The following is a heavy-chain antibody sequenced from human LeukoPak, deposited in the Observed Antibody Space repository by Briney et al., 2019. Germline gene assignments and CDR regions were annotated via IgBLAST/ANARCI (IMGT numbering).Heavy chain of an antibody. CDR3: ARRGFWSGYYDY. D-gene: IGHD3-3*01. CDR1: GGSISSGGSY. J-gene: IGHJ4*02. V-gene: IGHV4-30-4*01. Sequence: SETLSLTCTVSGGSISSGGSYWSWIRQPPGKGLEWIGYIYYSGSTSNNPSLKSRATISVDTSKNQFSLKLTSVTAADTAVYYCARRGFWSGYYDYWGQGTLVTVSS. CDR2: IYYSGST.